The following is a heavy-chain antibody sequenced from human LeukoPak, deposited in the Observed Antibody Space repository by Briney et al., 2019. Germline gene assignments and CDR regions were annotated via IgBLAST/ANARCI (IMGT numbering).Heavy chain of an antibody. Sequence: GGSLRLSCAASGFTFSSYWMSWVRQAPGKGLEWVANIKQDGSEKYYVDSVKGRFTISRDNAKNSLYLQMNSLRAEDTALYYCAKTLKDRYYDFWSGYYHYYYYMDVWGKGTTVTVSS. CDR1: GFTFSSYW. J-gene: IGHJ6*03. CDR3: AKTLKDRYYDFWSGYYHYYYYMDV. D-gene: IGHD3-3*01. V-gene: IGHV3-7*01. CDR2: IKQDGSEK.